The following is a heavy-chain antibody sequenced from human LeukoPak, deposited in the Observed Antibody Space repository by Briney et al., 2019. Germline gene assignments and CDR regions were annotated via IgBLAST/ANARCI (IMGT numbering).Heavy chain of an antibody. CDR1: GFTFDDYA. CDR3: AKSEGMTYGMDV. CDR2: ISWNSGSI. Sequence: GGSLRLSCAASGFTFDDYAMHWVRHAPGKGLEWVSGISWNSGSIGYADSVKGRFTISRDNAKNSLYLQMNSLRAEDTALYYCAKSEGMTYGMDVWGQGTTVTVSS. V-gene: IGHV3-9*01. J-gene: IGHJ6*02.